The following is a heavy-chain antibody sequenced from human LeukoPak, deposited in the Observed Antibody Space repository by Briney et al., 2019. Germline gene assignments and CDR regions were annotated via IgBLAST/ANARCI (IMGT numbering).Heavy chain of an antibody. CDR2: ISSRSNYI. CDR1: GFTFSSYS. CDR3: AREIIAAAVYDAFDI. V-gene: IGHV3-21*01. J-gene: IGHJ3*02. Sequence: GGSVRLSCAASGFTFSSYSMIWVRQAPGKGREWVSSISSRSNYIYYADSVKGRFPISREHAKNSLDLQMNSLRAEDTAVYYCAREIIAAAVYDAFDIWGQGTMVTVSS. D-gene: IGHD6-25*01.